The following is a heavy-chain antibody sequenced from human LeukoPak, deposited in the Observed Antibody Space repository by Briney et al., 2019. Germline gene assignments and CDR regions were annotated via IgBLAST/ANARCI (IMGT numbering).Heavy chain of an antibody. CDR3: AKVRRAVAGSRGAFDI. J-gene: IGHJ3*02. D-gene: IGHD6-19*01. V-gene: IGHV3-30*02. CDR1: GFTFSSYG. CDR2: IRYDGSNK. Sequence: GGSLRLSCAASGFTFSSYGMHWVRQAPGKGLEWVAFIRYDGSNKYYADSVKGRFTISRDNSKNTLYLQMNSLRAEDTALYYCAKVRRAVAGSRGAFDIWGQGTKVTVSS.